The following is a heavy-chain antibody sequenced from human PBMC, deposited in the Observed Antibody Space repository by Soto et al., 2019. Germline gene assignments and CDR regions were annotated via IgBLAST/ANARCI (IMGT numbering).Heavy chain of an antibody. CDR2: ISYDGSNK. V-gene: IGHV3-30-3*01. CDR1: GFTFSSYA. J-gene: IGHJ6*02. CDR3: ARDGGIVLVPAAISRAGMDV. Sequence: QVQLVESGGGVVQPGRSLRLCCAASGFTFSSYAMHWVRQAPGKGLEWVAVISYDGSNKYYADSVKGRFTISRDNSKNTLYLQMNSLRAEDTAVYYCARDGGIVLVPAAISRAGMDVWGQGTTVTVSS. D-gene: IGHD2-2*01.